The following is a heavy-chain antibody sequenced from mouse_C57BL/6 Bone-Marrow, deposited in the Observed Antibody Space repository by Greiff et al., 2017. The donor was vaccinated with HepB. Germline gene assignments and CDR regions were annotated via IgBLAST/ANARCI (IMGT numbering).Heavy chain of an antibody. J-gene: IGHJ1*03. Sequence: QVQLKQPGAELVMPGASVKLSCKASGYTFTSYWMHWVKQRPGQGLEWIGEIDPSDSYTNYNQKFKGKSTLTVDKSSSTAYMQLSSLTSEDSAVYYCARSWRYGHWYFDVWGTGTTVTVSS. D-gene: IGHD2-10*02. V-gene: IGHV1-69*01. CDR1: GYTFTSYW. CDR2: IDPSDSYT. CDR3: ARSWRYGHWYFDV.